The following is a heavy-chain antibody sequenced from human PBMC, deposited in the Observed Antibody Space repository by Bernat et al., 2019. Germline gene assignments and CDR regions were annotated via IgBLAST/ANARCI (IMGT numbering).Heavy chain of an antibody. Sequence: EVQLVESGGGLVKPGGSLRLSCAASGFTFSSYSMNWVRQAPGKGLEWVSSISSSSSYISYADSVKGRFTISRDNAKNSLYLQMNSLRAEDTAVYYCARVWKGYYYDSSGYYPRHFDYWGQGTLVTVSS. CDR1: GFTFSSYS. J-gene: IGHJ4*02. D-gene: IGHD3-22*01. V-gene: IGHV3-21*01. CDR3: ARVWKGYYYDSSGYYPRHFDY. CDR2: ISSSSSYI.